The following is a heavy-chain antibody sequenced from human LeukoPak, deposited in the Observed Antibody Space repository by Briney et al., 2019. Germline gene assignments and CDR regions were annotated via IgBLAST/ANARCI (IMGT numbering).Heavy chain of an antibody. CDR1: GFTFSSYG. CDR2: ISRSSSII. D-gene: IGHD3-9*01. V-gene: IGHV3-48*01. CDR3: ASTRIGYFDWLSDDAFDI. J-gene: IGHJ3*02. Sequence: GGSLRLSCAGSGFTFSSYGMNWVRQAPGKGLEWVSYISRSSSIIYYAESLKGRFTISRDNAENSLYLQVNSLRAEDTAVYYCASTRIGYFDWLSDDAFDIWGQGTMVTVSS.